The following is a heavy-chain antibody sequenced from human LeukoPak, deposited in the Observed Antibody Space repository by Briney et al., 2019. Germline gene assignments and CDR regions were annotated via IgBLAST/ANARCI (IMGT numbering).Heavy chain of an antibody. CDR2: IYTSGST. CDR3: ARGGRIVATHYDY. J-gene: IGHJ4*02. V-gene: IGHV4-61*02. CDR1: GGSISSGSYY. Sequence: SETLSLTCTVSGGSISSGSYYWSWIRQPAGKGLEWIGRIYTSGSTNYNPSLKSRVTMSVDTSKDQFSLNLNSVTAADTAVYYCARGGRIVATHYDYWGQGTLVTVSS. D-gene: IGHD5-12*01.